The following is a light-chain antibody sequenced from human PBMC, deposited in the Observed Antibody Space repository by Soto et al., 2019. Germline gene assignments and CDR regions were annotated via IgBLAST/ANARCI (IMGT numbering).Light chain of an antibody. CDR2: GAS. CDR1: QTVTYN. V-gene: IGKV3-15*01. CDR3: QHYNNWPFT. J-gene: IGKJ3*01. Sequence: EIVMTQSPATLSVSPGERATLSCRASQTVTYNLAWYQQKPGQAPRLLIYGASTRATGIPARFSGSGSGTEFTLTISSLQSEYFAVYYCQHYNNWPFTFGPGTKVDIK.